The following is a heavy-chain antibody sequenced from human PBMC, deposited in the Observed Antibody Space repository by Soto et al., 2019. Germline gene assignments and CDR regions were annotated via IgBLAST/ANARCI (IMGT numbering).Heavy chain of an antibody. D-gene: IGHD4-17*01. CDR3: PHPRGYGIVDAVDI. CDR2: ISSSGDTA. J-gene: IGHJ3*02. V-gene: IGHV3-23*01. Sequence: GGSLRLSCAASGFIFSTYAMNWVRQAPGKGLEWVSAISSSGDTAYYAESVRGRFTISRDNSINTLYLQMRSLRPEDTAVYYSPHPRGYGIVDAVDILGHGTMVTVSS. CDR1: GFIFSTYA.